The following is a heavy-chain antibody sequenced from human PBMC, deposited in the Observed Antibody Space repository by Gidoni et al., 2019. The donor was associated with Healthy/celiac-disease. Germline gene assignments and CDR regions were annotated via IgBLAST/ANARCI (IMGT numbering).Heavy chain of an antibody. CDR2: ISGSGGST. D-gene: IGHD4-17*01. J-gene: IGHJ4*02. CDR1: GFPFSRYA. CDR3: AKDQRYGDPTSSFDY. Sequence: EVQLLESGGGLVHPGGSLILSCAASGFPFSRYAMSWVRQAPGKGLEWVSAISGSGGSTYYADSVKGRFTISRDNSKNTLYLQMNSLRAEDTAVYYCAKDQRYGDPTSSFDYWGQGTLVTVSS. V-gene: IGHV3-23*01.